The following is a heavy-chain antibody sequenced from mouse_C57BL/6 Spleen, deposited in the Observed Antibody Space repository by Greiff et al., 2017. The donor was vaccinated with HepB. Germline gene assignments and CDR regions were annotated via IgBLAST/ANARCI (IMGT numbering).Heavy chain of an antibody. CDR1: GYTFTSYW. Sequence: VQLQQPGAELVKPGASVKMSCKASGYTFTSYWITWVKQRPGQGLEWIGDIYPGSGSTNYNEKFKSKGTLTVDKSSSTAYMQLSSLTSEDSAVYYCATREIYCYGSSHFAYWGQGTLVTVSA. CDR3: ATREIYCYGSSHFAY. J-gene: IGHJ3*01. D-gene: IGHD1-1*01. CDR2: IYPGSGST. V-gene: IGHV1-55*01.